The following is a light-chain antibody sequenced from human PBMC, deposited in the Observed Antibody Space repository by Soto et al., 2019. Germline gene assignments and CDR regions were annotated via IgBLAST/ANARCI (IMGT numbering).Light chain of an antibody. CDR2: GPS. CDR1: QSVSSSY. J-gene: IGKJ5*01. V-gene: IGKV3-15*01. CDR3: QQYNNWPLP. Sequence: EIGMTQSPATLSVSPGERATLSCRASQSVSSSYLAWYQQRPGQAPRLLIYGPSTRATGIPARFSGSGSGTDFTLTISSLQSEDFAVYYCQQYNNWPLPFGQGTRLEV.